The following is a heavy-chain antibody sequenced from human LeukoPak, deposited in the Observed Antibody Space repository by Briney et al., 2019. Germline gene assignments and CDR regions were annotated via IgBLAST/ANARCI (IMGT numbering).Heavy chain of an antibody. J-gene: IGHJ4*02. D-gene: IGHD6-19*01. CDR2: IYPGDSDT. CDR3: ARQPPYSSGWSDY. CDR1: GYSFTSYW. V-gene: IGHV5-51*01. Sequence: GESLKISCKGSGYSFTSYWIGWVRQMPGKGLEWMGMIYPGDSDTRYSPSFQGQVTISADKSISTAYLQWSSLKASDTAMYYCARQPPYSSGWSDYWGQGTLVTVSS.